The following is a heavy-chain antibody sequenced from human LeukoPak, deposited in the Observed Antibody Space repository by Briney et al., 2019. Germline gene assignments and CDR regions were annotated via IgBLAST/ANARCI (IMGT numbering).Heavy chain of an antibody. CDR1: GYTFTSYV. D-gene: IGHD2-15*01. J-gene: IGHJ6*03. CDR2: INAGNGNT. CDR3: ARARYETRIWPKSRYDYYHYMDV. V-gene: IGHV1-3*03. Sequence: GASVKVSCKASGYTFTSYVIHWVRQAPGQRLEWMGWINAGNGNTKYSQEFQDRVTITRDTSASTVYMELSSLRSGDMAVYYCARARYETRIWPKSRYDYYHYMDVWGKGPRSPSP.